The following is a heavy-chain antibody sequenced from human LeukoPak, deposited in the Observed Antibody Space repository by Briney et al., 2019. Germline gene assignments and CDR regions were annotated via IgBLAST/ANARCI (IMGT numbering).Heavy chain of an antibody. J-gene: IGHJ6*02. V-gene: IGHV3-30*02. CDR1: GFIFSNDA. CDR2: IWFDGSNK. Sequence: GGSLRLSCAASGFIFSNDAMHWVRQAPGKGLEWVAFIWFDGSNKHYADSVKGRFTISRDNSEDTLYLQMNSLRAEDTAVYYCAKYRGGITIFGVVYYYGLDVWGQGTTVSVSS. CDR3: AKYRGGITIFGVVYYYGLDV. D-gene: IGHD3-3*01.